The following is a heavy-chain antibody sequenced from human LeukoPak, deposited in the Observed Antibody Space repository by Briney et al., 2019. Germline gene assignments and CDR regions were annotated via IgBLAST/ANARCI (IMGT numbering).Heavy chain of an antibody. J-gene: IGHJ5*02. Sequence: VASVKVSCKASGGTFSIYAISWVRQAPGQGLGWMGRIILIFGTANYAQKFQSRVTITADKSTSTAYMELSSLRSEDTAVYYCAREGDYYDSSGYWHWFDPWGQGTLVTVSS. CDR1: GGTFSIYA. CDR3: AREGDYYDSSGYWHWFDP. CDR2: IILIFGTA. V-gene: IGHV1-69*06. D-gene: IGHD3-22*01.